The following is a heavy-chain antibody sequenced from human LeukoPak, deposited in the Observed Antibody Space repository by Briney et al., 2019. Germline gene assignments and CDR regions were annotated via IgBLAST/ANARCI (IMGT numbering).Heavy chain of an antibody. D-gene: IGHD3-10*01. Sequence: SQTLSLTCAISGDSVSSNSAAWNWIRQSPSRGLEWLGRTYDRSEWYNDYAVSVKSRITINPDTSKNQYYLQLNSVTPEDTAVYYCARDAGRAYNYYGSGSYYYFDYWGQGTLVTVSS. CDR1: GDSVSSNSAA. J-gene: IGHJ4*02. CDR3: ARDAGRAYNYYGSGSYYYFDY. V-gene: IGHV6-1*01. CDR2: TYDRSEWYN.